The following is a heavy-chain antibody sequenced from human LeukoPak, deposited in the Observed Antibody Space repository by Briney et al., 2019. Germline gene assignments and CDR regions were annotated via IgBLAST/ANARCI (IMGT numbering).Heavy chain of an antibody. CDR2: ISYDGSNK. J-gene: IGHJ4*02. D-gene: IGHD3-16*01. V-gene: IGHV3-30*18. CDR3: AKQTHLMITLDY. Sequence: PGRSLRLSCAASGFTFSSYGMHWVRQAPGKGLEWVAVISYDGSNKYYADSVKGRFTISRDNSKNMLYLQMNSLRAEDTAVYYCAKQTHLMITLDYWGQGTLVTVSS. CDR1: GFTFSSYG.